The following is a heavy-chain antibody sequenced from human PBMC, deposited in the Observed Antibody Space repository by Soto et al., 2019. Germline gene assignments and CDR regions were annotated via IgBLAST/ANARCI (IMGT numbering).Heavy chain of an antibody. CDR2: LSYDGSNK. Sequence: VQLVESGGGVVQPGRSLRLSCAASGFNFNDHAMHWVRQAPGKGLEWVAVLSYDGSNKKYADSVRGRFTISRDNSENTRSLQMNGLRPADTALYFCATENIGSHWGLLEFDYWGQGTSVTVSS. J-gene: IGHJ4*02. D-gene: IGHD1-26*01. CDR1: GFNFNDHA. V-gene: IGHV3-30*03. CDR3: ATENIGSHWGLLEFDY.